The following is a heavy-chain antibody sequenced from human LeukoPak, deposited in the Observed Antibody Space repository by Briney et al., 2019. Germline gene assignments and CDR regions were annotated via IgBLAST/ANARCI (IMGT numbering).Heavy chain of an antibody. CDR3: ARDPYSNLIDY. J-gene: IGHJ4*02. D-gene: IGHD4-11*01. Sequence: ASVTVSCTASGYTFTSYAMNWVRQAPGQGLEWMGWINTNTGNPTYAQGFTGRFVFSLDTSVSTAYLQISSLKAEDTAVYYCARDPYSNLIDYWGQGTLVTVSS. CDR2: INTNTGNP. CDR1: GYTFTSYA. V-gene: IGHV7-4-1*02.